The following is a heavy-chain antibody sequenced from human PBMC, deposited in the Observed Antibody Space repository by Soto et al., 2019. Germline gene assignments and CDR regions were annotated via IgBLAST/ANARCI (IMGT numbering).Heavy chain of an antibody. D-gene: IGHD6-19*01. CDR1: GYSFTIYW. J-gene: IGHJ3*02. CDR2: IYPGNSDT. CDR3: ARHRGIAVADAFDI. V-gene: IGHV5-51*01. Sequence: GESLKISCKGSGYSFTIYWIGWVRQMPGKGLEWMWIIYPGNSDTRYSPSFQGQVTISADKSISTAYLQWSSLKASDTAMYYCARHRGIAVADAFDIGGQGTMVTVSS.